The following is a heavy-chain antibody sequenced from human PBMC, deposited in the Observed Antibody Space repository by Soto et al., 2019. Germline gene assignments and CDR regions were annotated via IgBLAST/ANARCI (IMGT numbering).Heavy chain of an antibody. J-gene: IGHJ4*02. CDR2: ISYDGSNK. CDR3: ARGGGFCGGDCYKGGVDY. Sequence: QVQLVESGGGVVQPGRSLGLSCEVSGFTFSPYTMHWVRQGPGKGLEWVAVISYDGSNKYYADSVKGRFTISRDNSKNTLYLQMNSLRPEATSVYYCARGGGFCGGDCYKGGVDYWGQGTLVTVSS. CDR1: GFTFSPYT. D-gene: IGHD2-21*02. V-gene: IGHV3-30-3*01.